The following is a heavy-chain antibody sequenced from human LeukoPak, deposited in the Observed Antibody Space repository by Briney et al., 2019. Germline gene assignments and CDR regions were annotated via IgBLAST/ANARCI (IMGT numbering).Heavy chain of an antibody. CDR3: ARPSIVVVPAAMAANYHVGMDV. Sequence: SVKVSHKVSGGTLSSYAISWVRQAPGQGLEWMGRIIPILGIANHAQKFQGRVTITADKSTNTSYMELSSLRSEDTAVYYCARPSIVVVPAAMAANYHVGMDVWGQRTTVTVSS. V-gene: IGHV1-69*04. D-gene: IGHD2-2*01. CDR2: IIPILGIA. J-gene: IGHJ6*02. CDR1: GGTLSSYA.